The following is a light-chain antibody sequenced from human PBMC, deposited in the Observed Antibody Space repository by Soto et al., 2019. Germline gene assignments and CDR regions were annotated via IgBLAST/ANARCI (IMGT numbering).Light chain of an antibody. CDR3: AVWDDNLEAVL. CDR1: SSNIGSNT. CDR2: SNS. J-gene: IGLJ2*01. Sequence: QSVLTQPPSASETPGQRVTISCSGSSSNIGSNTVNWYQQLPGTAPKVVIYSNSQRPSGVPDRFSGSKSGTSASLAISGLQAEDEADYYCAVWDDNLEAVLFGGGTKLTVL. V-gene: IGLV1-44*01.